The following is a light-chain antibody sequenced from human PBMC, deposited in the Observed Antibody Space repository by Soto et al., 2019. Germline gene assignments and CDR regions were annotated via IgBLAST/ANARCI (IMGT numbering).Light chain of an antibody. CDR2: DAS. J-gene: IGKJ4*01. CDR3: QQRYSWPLT. CDR1: QSVKSL. Sequence: EIVLTQSPATLSLSPGERATLSCRASQSVKSLLGWYQQRPGQAPRLVIYDASYRATGNPARFSGSGWGTDFTLTISSLEPEDFGVYYCQQRYSWPLTVGGGTKVES. V-gene: IGKV3-11*01.